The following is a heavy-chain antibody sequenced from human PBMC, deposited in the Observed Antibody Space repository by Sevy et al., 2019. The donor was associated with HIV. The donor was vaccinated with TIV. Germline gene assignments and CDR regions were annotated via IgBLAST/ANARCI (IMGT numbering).Heavy chain of an antibody. CDR2: MTSSGSYI. D-gene: IGHD2-15*01. V-gene: IGHV3-21*01. Sequence: GGSLRLTCAASGFTFSTSTMNWVRQAPGKGLEWVSLMTSSGSYILYADSVKGRFTISRDNAKNSVFLQMNSLRVEDTTVYYCVRDGWNYWGQGTLVTVSS. CDR1: GFTFSTST. CDR3: VRDGWNY. J-gene: IGHJ4*02.